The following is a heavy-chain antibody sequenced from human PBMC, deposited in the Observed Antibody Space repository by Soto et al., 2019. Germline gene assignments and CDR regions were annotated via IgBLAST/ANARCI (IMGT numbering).Heavy chain of an antibody. V-gene: IGHV1-2*02. D-gene: IGHD3-22*01. CDR2: INPNSGGT. Sequence: ASVKVSCKASGYTFTDYYVHWVRQAPGQGLEWMGWINPNSGGTKSAQKFQGRVTMTRDTSISTAYMELSRLRAEDTAIYYCAKDGYDSSGDLYYFDYWGQGIPVTVSS. J-gene: IGHJ4*02. CDR1: GYTFTDYY. CDR3: AKDGYDSSGDLYYFDY.